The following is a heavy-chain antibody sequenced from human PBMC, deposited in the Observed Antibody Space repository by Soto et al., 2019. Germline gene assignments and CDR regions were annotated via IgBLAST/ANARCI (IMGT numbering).Heavy chain of an antibody. D-gene: IGHD6-6*01. J-gene: IGHJ6*03. Sequence: QVPLVQSGAEVKKPGASVKVYCKASGYSFTSYEIYWVRQATGQGLEWMGWMNPNSGNTGYSQKLQGRVTMTRNTSISTAHMELTRLRSEDTAVYYWARGTDLVYHYYSYMSVWGKGTTVTVSS. CDR1: GYSFTSYE. V-gene: IGHV1-8*01. CDR3: ARGTDLVYHYYSYMSV. CDR2: MNPNSGNT.